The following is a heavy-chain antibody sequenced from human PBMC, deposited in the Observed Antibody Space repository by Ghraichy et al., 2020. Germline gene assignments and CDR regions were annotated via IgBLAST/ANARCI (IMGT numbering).Heavy chain of an antibody. CDR2: MNPNSGNT. CDR3: ARCGPGYSSSWYGENWFDP. D-gene: IGHD6-13*01. Sequence: ASVKVSCKASGYTFTSYDINWVRQATGQGLEWMGWMNPNSGNTGYAQKFQGRVTMTRNTSISTAYMELSSLRSEDTAVYYCARCGPGYSSSWYGENWFDPWGQGTLVTVSS. V-gene: IGHV1-8*01. CDR1: GYTFTSYD. J-gene: IGHJ5*02.